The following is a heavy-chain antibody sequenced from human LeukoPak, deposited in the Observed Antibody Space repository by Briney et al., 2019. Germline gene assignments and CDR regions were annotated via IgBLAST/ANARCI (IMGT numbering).Heavy chain of an antibody. V-gene: IGHV3-21*04. CDR3: ARDFNYDSSGYYNDAFDI. J-gene: IGHJ3*02. Sequence: GGSLRLSCAASGFTFSSYSMNWVRQAPGKGLGWVSSISSSSSYIYYADSVKGRFTISRDNAKNSLYLQMNNLRAEDTAVYYCARDFNYDSSGYYNDAFDIWGQGTMVTVSS. CDR1: GFTFSSYS. D-gene: IGHD3-22*01. CDR2: ISSSSSYI.